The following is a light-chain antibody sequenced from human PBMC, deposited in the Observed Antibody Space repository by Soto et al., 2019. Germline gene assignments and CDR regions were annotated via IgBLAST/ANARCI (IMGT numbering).Light chain of an antibody. J-gene: IGLJ2*01. CDR3: QSYDSSRSGSVV. CDR1: SSNIGAGYD. V-gene: IGLV1-40*01. CDR2: GNS. Sequence: QSVLTQPPSVSGAPGQRVTISCTGSSSNIGAGYDVHWYQQLPGTAPKLLIYGNSNRPSGVPDRFSGSKSGTSASLAITGLQAEDESDYYCQSYDSSRSGSVVVGGGTKLTVL.